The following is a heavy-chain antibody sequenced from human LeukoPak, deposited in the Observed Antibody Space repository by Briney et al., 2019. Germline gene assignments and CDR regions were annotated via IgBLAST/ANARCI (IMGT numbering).Heavy chain of an antibody. D-gene: IGHD1-7*01. CDR3: ARGNWNYSPPNHSPFDY. J-gene: IGHJ4*02. CDR2: INPNSGGT. CDR1: GYTFTGYY. V-gene: IGHV1-2*02. Sequence: ASVKVSCKASGYTFTGYYMHWVRQAPGQGLEWMGWINPNSGGTNYAQKFQGRVTMTRDTSISTAYMELSRLRSDDTAVYYCARGNWNYSPPNHSPFDYWGQGTLVTVSS.